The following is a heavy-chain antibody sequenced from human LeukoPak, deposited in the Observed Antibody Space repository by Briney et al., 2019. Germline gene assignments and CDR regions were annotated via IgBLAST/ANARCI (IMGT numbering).Heavy chain of an antibody. V-gene: IGHV4-34*01. D-gene: IGHD2-15*01. CDR2: VNHSGST. CDR3: ARLRINWFDP. J-gene: IGHJ5*02. Sequence: PSETLSLTCSVYGGSFSAFYWNWIRQPPGKGLEWVGEVNHSGSTYYNPSLKSRVTISVDTSKNQFSLKLSSVTAADTAVYYCARLRINWFDPWGQGTLVTVSS. CDR1: GGSFSAFY.